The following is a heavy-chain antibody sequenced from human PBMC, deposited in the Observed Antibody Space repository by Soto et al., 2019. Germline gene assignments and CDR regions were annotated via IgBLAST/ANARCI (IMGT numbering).Heavy chain of an antibody. J-gene: IGHJ6*02. V-gene: IGHV2-26*01. CDR2: FFSDAER. D-gene: IGHD4-17*01. CDR1: GFSLTNGRMG. CDR3: ARMDGDYNYYGLDV. Sequence: SGPTLVNPTETLTLTCSVSGFSLTNGRMGVSWIRQPPGKALEWLAHFFSDAERSYSTSMQSRLNMYKDSSGSQVVLTMTNMAPADTATYYCARMDGDYNYYGLDVWGHGIAVTVSS.